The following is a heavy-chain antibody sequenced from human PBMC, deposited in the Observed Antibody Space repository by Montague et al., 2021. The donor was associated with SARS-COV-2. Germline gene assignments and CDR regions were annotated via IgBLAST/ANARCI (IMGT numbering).Heavy chain of an antibody. CDR3: ATITLGYCTNGVCQPPDY. V-gene: IGHV4-59*04. D-gene: IGHD2-8*01. CDR1: GGSISSYY. Sequence: SETLSLTCTVSGGSISSYYWNWIRQPPGKGLEWIGEINHSGSTYYNPSLKSRVTISVDTSKNQFSLKLSSVTAADTAVYYCATITLGYCTNGVCQPPDYWGQGTLVTVSS. CDR2: INHSGST. J-gene: IGHJ4*02.